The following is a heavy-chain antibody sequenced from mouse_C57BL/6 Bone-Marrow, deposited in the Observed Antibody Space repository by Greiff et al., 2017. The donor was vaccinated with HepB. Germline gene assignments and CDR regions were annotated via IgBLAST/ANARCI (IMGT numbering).Heavy chain of an antibody. V-gene: IGHV1-81*01. CDR2: IYPRSGNT. J-gene: IGHJ4*01. D-gene: IGHD2-1*01. CDR1: GYTFTSYG. Sequence: SGAELARPGASVKLSCKASGYTFTSYGISWVKQRTGQGLEWIGEIYPRSGNTYYNEKLKGKATLTADKSSSTAYMELRSLTSEDSAVYFCARCPYGKDAMDYWGQGTSVTVSS. CDR3: ARCPYGKDAMDY.